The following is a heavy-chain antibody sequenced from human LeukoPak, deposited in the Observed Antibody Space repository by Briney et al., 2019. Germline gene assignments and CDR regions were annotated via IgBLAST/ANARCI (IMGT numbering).Heavy chain of an antibody. CDR2: IYHSGST. V-gene: IGHV4-38-2*01. CDR3: ARLKIGPARDFDY. CDR1: GYSISSGYY. Sequence: PSEALSLTCVVSGYSISSGYYWGWIRQPPGKGLEWIGSIYHSGSTYYNPSLKSRVTISVDTSKNQFSLKLSSVTAADTAVYYCARLKIGPARDFDYWGQGTLVTVSS. J-gene: IGHJ4*02. D-gene: IGHD3-22*01.